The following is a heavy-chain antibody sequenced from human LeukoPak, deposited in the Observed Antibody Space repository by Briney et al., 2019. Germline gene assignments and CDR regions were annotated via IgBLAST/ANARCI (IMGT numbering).Heavy chain of an antibody. D-gene: IGHD2-15*01. V-gene: IGHV4-59*01. CDR1: GGSISSYY. CDR3: ARDCSGGSCFDY. Sequence: SETLSLTCTVSGGSISSYYWSWIRQPPGKGLEWIGYIYYSGSTNYNPSLKSRVTISVDTSKNQFSLKLSSVTAADTAVYYCARDCSGGSCFDYWGQGTLVTVSS. CDR2: IYYSGST. J-gene: IGHJ4*02.